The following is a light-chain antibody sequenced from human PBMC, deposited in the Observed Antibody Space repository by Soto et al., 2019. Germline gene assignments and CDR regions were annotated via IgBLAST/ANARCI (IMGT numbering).Light chain of an antibody. CDR3: QHYGSSAYT. J-gene: IGKJ2*01. V-gene: IGKV3-20*01. Sequence: EIVLTQSPGTLSLSPGERATLSCRASQSVRSNYLAWYQQQPGQAPRLLIYGASSRATGIPDMYSGSGSGKDFTLTISGLEPEDFAVYYCQHYGSSAYTFGQGTTLEIK. CDR1: QSVRSNY. CDR2: GAS.